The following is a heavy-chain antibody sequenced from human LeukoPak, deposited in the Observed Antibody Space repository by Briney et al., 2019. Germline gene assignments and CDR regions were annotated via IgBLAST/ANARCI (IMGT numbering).Heavy chain of an antibody. V-gene: IGHV1-69*13. CDR1: GGTFNIYA. Sequence: GASVNVSCKASGGTFNIYAISWVRQAPGQGLEGMGGIIPIFGTANYAQKFQGRVTITADESTGTAYMELSSLRSEDTAVYYCARDPSYYYGSGSYVYWGQGTLVTVSS. CDR3: ARDPSYYYGSGSYVY. D-gene: IGHD3-10*01. CDR2: IIPIFGTA. J-gene: IGHJ4*02.